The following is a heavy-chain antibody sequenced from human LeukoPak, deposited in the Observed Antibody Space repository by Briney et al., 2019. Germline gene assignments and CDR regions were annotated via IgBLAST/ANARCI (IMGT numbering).Heavy chain of an antibody. CDR3: ARDQYYYGSGTLALDY. CDR1: GGSISSISYY. J-gene: IGHJ4*02. V-gene: IGHV4-39*07. CDR2: IYYSGST. D-gene: IGHD3-10*01. Sequence: SETLSLTCTVSGGSISSISYYWGWIRHPPGKGLEGIGSIYYSGSTYYNPSLKSPVTLSVDTSKNQFSLKLSSVSAAATGVYYCARDQYYYGSGTLALDYWGQGTLVTVSS.